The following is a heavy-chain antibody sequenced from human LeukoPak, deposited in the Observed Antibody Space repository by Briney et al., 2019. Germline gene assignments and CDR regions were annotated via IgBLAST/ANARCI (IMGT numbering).Heavy chain of an antibody. CDR2: IKPKTDDGTT. CDR3: TSALNLVLGELLGY. J-gene: IGHJ4*02. V-gene: IGHV3-15*01. CDR1: GFIFSKAW. Sequence: GSLRLSCAASGFIFSKAWMAWVRQAPGKGLEWVGHIKPKTDDGTTDYAAPVKGRFTISRDDSESTLYLQMNSLNTEDTAVYFCTSALNLVLGELLGYWGQGTLVTVSS. D-gene: IGHD3-16*01.